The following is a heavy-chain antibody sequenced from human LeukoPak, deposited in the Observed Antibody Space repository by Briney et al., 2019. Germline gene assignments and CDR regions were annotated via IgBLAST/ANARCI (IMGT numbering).Heavy chain of an antibody. J-gene: IGHJ4*02. Sequence: VGSLRLSCAASLFTFSNYLMTWGRQAPGEGLEWGSNIKEEGSEKYYVDSIEGRVTISRDNAKNSLYLQMNSLRSEDTAVYYCTSTRVAVAGFYWGQGTRVSVSS. D-gene: IGHD6-13*01. CDR3: TSTRVAVAGFY. CDR2: IKEEGSEK. V-gene: IGHV3-7*01. CDR1: LFTFSNYL.